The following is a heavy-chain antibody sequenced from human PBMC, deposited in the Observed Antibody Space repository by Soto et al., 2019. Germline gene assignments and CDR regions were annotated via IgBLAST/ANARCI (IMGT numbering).Heavy chain of an antibody. V-gene: IGHV5-51*01. CDR2: RYPGDSDT. Sequence: ISGQAFGYCFSSYLRGWVRQMRGQGLEWMGIRYPGDSDTGHSPSFQGQVTISADKSISTAYLQWSSLKASDTAMYHCGRPDSSSSHWYFDLWARGTLVSDSS. CDR1: GYCFSSYL. CDR3: GRPDSSSSHWYFDL. D-gene: IGHD6-6*01. J-gene: IGHJ2*01.